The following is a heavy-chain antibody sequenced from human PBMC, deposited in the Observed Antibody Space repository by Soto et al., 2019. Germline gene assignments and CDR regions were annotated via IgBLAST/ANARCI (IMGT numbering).Heavy chain of an antibody. CDR1: GFIFSGYA. D-gene: IGHD3-9*01. J-gene: IGHJ4*02. CDR3: AKETNAYEINF. Sequence: QVQLVESGGGVVQPGGSLRLSCAASGFIFSGYAMHWVRQAPGKGLEWVAVISYDGNTQYYADSVKGRFTVSRDNSNNILYVEKNNLRDEDTAMYYCAKETNAYEINFWGQGTLVTVSP. CDR2: ISYDGNTQ. V-gene: IGHV3-30-3*01.